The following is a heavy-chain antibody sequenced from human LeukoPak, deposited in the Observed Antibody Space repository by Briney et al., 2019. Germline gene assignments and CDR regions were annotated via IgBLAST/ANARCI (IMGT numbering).Heavy chain of an antibody. Sequence: GGSLRLSCAASGFTLNTNDMNWVRQAPGKGLEWVSLMYPAGSVYYTDSVKGRFTASRDISKNMMFLQMNTLRPDDTAFYYCVRQGVGDHYRWGQGTLVTVSS. D-gene: IGHD2-21*01. J-gene: IGHJ4*01. CDR3: VRQGVGDHYR. CDR1: GFTLNTND. V-gene: IGHV3-66*02. CDR2: MYPAGSV.